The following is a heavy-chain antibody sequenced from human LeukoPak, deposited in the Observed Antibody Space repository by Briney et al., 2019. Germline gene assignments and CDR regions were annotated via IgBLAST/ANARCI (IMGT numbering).Heavy chain of an antibody. CDR3: ATSRASYYYDSSGEETDY. CDR1: GYTFTGYY. V-gene: IGHV1-2*02. CDR2: INPNSGGT. J-gene: IGHJ4*02. Sequence: ASVKVSCKASGYTFTGYYMHWVRQAPGQGLEWMGWINPNSGGTNYAQKFQGRVTMTRDTSISTAYMELSRLRSDDTAVYYCATSRASYYYDSSGEETDYWGQGTLVTVSS. D-gene: IGHD3-22*01.